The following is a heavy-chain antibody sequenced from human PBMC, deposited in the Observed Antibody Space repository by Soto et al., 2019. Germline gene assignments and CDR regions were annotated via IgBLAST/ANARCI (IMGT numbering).Heavy chain of an antibody. V-gene: IGHV3-30*18. Sequence: GGSLRLSCAASGFTFNSYGMHWVRQAPGKGLEWVAFISYDGSNKYYGDSVKGRFTISRDKSKNTLYLQMNSLRGEDTAVYYCANGMRDIFPGYHYVMDVSGQVTTVTVSS. CDR3: ANGMRDIFPGYHYVMDV. J-gene: IGHJ6*02. D-gene: IGHD3-9*01. CDR1: GFTFNSYG. CDR2: ISYDGSNK.